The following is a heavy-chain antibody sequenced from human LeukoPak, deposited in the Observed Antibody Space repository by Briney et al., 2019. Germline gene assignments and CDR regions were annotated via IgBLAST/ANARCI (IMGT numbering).Heavy chain of an antibody. J-gene: IGHJ5*02. CDR3: ARHPITMIVVVKGVNWFDP. CDR2: INHSGST. CDR1: GGSFSGYY. V-gene: IGHV4-34*01. Sequence: PSETLSLTCAVYGGSFSGYYWSWIRQPPGKGLEWIGEINHSGSTYYNPSLKSRVTISVDTSKNQFSLKLSSVTAADTAVYYCARHPITMIVVVKGVNWFDPWGQGTLVTVSS. D-gene: IGHD3-22*01.